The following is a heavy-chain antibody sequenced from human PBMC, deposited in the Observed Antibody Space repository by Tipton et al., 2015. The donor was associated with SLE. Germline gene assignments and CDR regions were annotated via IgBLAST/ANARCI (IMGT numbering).Heavy chain of an antibody. CDR3: ARVIAAPVDYYYGMDV. J-gene: IGHJ6*02. Sequence: TLSLTCTVSGGSISSGSYYWSWIRQPAGKGLEWIGHLYTSGSTNYNPSLKSRVTISVDTSKNQFSLKLSSVTAADTAVYYCARVIAAPVDYYYGMDVWGQGTTVTGSS. CDR2: LYTSGST. D-gene: IGHD6-6*01. CDR1: GGSISSGSYY. V-gene: IGHV4-61*09.